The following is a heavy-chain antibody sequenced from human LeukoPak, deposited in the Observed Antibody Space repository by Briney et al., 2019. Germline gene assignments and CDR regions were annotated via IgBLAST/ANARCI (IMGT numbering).Heavy chain of an antibody. J-gene: IGHJ4*02. CDR2: IKHSERI. CDR3: ARGGFYCGGDCYVDY. CDR1: GGSFSPYY. V-gene: IGHV4-34*01. D-gene: IGHD2-21*02. Sequence: SETLSLTCAVYGGSFSPYYWSWIRQPPGKGLEWIGEIKHSERINYNPSLTRPVTISVDTSKHQLSLRLSSVTAADTAVYYCARGGFYCGGDCYVDYWGQGTLVTVPS.